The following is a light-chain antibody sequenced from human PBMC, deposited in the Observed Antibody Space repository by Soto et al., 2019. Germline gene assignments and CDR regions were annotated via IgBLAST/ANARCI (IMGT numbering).Light chain of an antibody. Sequence: DIQLTQSPSFLSASVGDRITITCRASQGISSSLAWYQQKPGKAPELLIYAASTLQSGVPSRFSGSGSGTEFTLTISSQQPEDFATYYCQQHNSYPRTFGGGTKVEIK. J-gene: IGKJ4*01. CDR3: QQHNSYPRT. CDR2: AAS. CDR1: QGISSS. V-gene: IGKV1-9*01.